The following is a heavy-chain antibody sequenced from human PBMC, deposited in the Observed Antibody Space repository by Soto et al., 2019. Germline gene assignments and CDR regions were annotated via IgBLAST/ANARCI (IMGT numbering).Heavy chain of an antibody. CDR1: GGTFSSYA. V-gene: IGHV1-69*13. J-gene: IGHJ4*02. D-gene: IGHD5-18*01. Sequence: SVKVSCKASGGTFSSYAISWVRQAPGQGLEWMGGIIPIFGTANYAQKFQGRVTITADESTSTAYMELSSLRSEDTAVYYCASSRTPVSMVTAFDYWGQGTLVTVSS. CDR3: ASSRTPVSMVTAFDY. CDR2: IIPIFGTA.